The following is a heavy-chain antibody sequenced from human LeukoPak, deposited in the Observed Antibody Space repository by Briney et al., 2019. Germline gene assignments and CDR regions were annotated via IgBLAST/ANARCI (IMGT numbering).Heavy chain of an antibody. D-gene: IGHD3-10*01. CDR2: ISGSGSVS. Sequence: GGSLRLSCAASGFTFSSYSMNWVRQAPGKGLEWISYISGSGSVSYYEDSVKGRFTISRDNAKNSLYLQMNSLRDEDTALYYCARDGGFGFLAAFDIWGQGTMVTVSS. V-gene: IGHV3-48*02. CDR1: GFTFSSYS. CDR3: ARDGGFGFLAAFDI. J-gene: IGHJ3*02.